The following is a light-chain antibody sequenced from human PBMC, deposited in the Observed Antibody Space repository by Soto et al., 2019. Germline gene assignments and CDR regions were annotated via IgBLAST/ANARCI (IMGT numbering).Light chain of an antibody. CDR1: QAIRND. Sequence: AIQMTQSPSSLSASVGDRVTITCRASQAIRNDLGWYQQRPGKAPKLLIYAASNLHSGVPSRFSGSGSGTDFTLTIGSLQREDFATYYCQQDHDYPWTFGQGTKLEI. CDR2: AAS. J-gene: IGKJ1*01. CDR3: QQDHDYPWT. V-gene: IGKV1-6*01.